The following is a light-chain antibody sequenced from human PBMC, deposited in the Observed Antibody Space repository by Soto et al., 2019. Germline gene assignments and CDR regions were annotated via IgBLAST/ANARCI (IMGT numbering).Light chain of an antibody. V-gene: IGLV2-8*01. J-gene: IGLJ1*01. CDR1: SSDVGAYNY. CDR2: EVS. Sequence: QSALTQPPSASGSPGQAVTISCTGTSSDVGAYNYVSWYQQYPGKAPKLLIYEVSKRPSGVPDRFSGSKSGNTASLTVSGLQTEDGAEYYCASLQGGNNYVFGTGTKVTVL. CDR3: ASLQGGNNYV.